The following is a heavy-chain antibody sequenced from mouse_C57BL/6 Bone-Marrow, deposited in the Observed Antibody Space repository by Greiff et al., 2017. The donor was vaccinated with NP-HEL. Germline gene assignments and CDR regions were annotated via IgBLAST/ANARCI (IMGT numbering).Heavy chain of an antibody. D-gene: IGHD4-1*01. Sequence: VQLQQSGAELVRPGTSVKVSCKASGYAFTNYLIEWVKQRPGQGLEWIGVINPGSGGTNYNEKFKGKVTLTADKATSTAYMQLSSLTSEDSEVYFCARCPRSNWDSFDYWGQGTTLTVSS. J-gene: IGHJ2*01. CDR1: GYAFTNYL. CDR2: INPGSGGT. CDR3: ARCPRSNWDSFDY. V-gene: IGHV1-54*01.